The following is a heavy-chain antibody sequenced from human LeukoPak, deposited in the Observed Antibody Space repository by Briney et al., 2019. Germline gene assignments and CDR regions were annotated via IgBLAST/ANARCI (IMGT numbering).Heavy chain of an antibody. CDR3: AREYYDILTGYYSPIDY. CDR2: ISYSGTNK. D-gene: IGHD3-9*01. CDR1: GFTFSSYA. V-gene: IGHV3-30-3*01. J-gene: IGHJ4*02. Sequence: GRSLRLSCTASGFTFSSYAMHWVRQAPGKGLEWVAVISYSGTNKYYADSVKGRFTISRDDSKNTLYLQMNSLRAEDTAMYYCAREYYDILTGYYSPIDYGGQGTLVTVSS.